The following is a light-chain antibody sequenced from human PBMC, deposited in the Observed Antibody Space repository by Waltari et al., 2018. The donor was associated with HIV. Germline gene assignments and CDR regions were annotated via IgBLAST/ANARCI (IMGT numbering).Light chain of an antibody. CDR3: CSYAGSSNWV. CDR1: SSDGGSYNL. Sequence: SALTQPDSVSGSPGQSTTISCTGSSSDGGSYNLVSWYQQHPGKAPQLMIYEGMNRPSGVSNRFSGSNSGNTASLTISGLQAEDEADYYCCSYAGSSNWVFGGGTKLTVL. CDR2: EGM. J-gene: IGLJ3*02. V-gene: IGLV2-23*01.